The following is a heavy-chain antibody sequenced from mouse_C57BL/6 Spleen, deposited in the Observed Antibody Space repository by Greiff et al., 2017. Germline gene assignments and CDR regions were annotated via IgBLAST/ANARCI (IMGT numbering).Heavy chain of an antibody. V-gene: IGHV5-17*01. D-gene: IGHD1-1*01. CDR3: ARDGKGWFAY. J-gene: IGHJ3*01. CDR1: GFTFSDYG. Sequence: EVHLVESGGGLVKPGGSLKLSCAASGFTFSDYGMHWVRQAPEKGLEWVAYISSGSSTIYYADTVKGRFTISRDNAKNTLFLQMTSLRSEDTAMYYCARDGKGWFAYWGQGTLVTVSA. CDR2: ISSGSSTI.